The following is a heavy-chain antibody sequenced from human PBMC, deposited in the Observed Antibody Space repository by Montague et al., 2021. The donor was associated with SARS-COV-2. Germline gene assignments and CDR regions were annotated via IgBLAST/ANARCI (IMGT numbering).Heavy chain of an antibody. CDR2: IYYSGNAH. V-gene: IGHV4-39*01. CDR1: GGSIISGSYY. CDR3: ASRMAVGDYYYYYMDV. Sequence: SETLSLTCAVSGGSIISGSYYWGWIRQPPEKGLEWLGNIYYSGNAHYYNPSLKSRITISIDTSKNQFSLRLTSVTAADTAVYYCASRMAVGDYYYYYMDVWGSGTTVTVSS. J-gene: IGHJ6*03. D-gene: IGHD6-19*01.